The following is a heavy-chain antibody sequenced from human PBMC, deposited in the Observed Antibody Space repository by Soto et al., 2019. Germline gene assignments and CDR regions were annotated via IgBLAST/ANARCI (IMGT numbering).Heavy chain of an antibody. D-gene: IGHD3-3*01. CDR2: INHSGRT. CDR1: GGSFSGYS. CDR3: ARGLNRITIFGVVIRPYYFDY. Sequence: PSETLSLTCAVYGGSFSGYSWSWIRQPPGKGLEWIGEINHSGRTNYNPSLKSRVTISVDTSKNQFSLKLSCVTAADTAVYYCARGLNRITIFGVVIRPYYFDYWGQGTLVTVSS. V-gene: IGHV4-34*01. J-gene: IGHJ4*02.